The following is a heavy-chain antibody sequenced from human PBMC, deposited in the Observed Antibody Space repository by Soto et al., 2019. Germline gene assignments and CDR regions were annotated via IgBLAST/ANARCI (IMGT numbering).Heavy chain of an antibody. V-gene: IGHV3-7*01. Sequence: GSLRLSCAASVFTCSSYWMSWVRQAPGKGLEWVANIKQDGRGKYYVDSVKGRFTISRDNSKNSLYLQMNSLRAEDTAVYYFARVPPNTTYYDIVTGYSWRKNAFDIWGQGTMVTVSS. J-gene: IGHJ3*02. CDR2: IKQDGRGK. D-gene: IGHD3-9*01. CDR1: VFTCSSYW. CDR3: ARVPPNTTYYDIVTGYSWRKNAFDI.